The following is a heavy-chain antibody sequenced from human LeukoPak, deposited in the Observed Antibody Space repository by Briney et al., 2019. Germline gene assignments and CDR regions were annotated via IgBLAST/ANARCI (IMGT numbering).Heavy chain of an antibody. CDR2: INPNSGGT. Sequence: ASVKVSCKASGYTFTGYYMHWVRQAPGQGLEWMGWINPNSGGTNYAQKFQGRVTITADESTSTAYMELSSLRSEDTAVYYCARGPSGYYLIDYWGQGTLVTVSS. CDR3: ARGPSGYYLIDY. J-gene: IGHJ4*02. CDR1: GYTFTGYY. V-gene: IGHV1-2*02. D-gene: IGHD3-22*01.